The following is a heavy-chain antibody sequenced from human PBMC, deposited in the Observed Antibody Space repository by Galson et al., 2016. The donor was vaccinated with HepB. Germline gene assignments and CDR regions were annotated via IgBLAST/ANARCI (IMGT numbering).Heavy chain of an antibody. D-gene: IGHD6-13*01. Sequence: SETLSLTCTVSGASIRSNNYFWGWIRQPPGKGLEWIGSISYSGTTYHNPSLKSRVTISVDTSKTQFSLKLSSVTAADTAVYYCTRLSVYSSSWYFNYWGQGTLVTVSS. CDR1: GASIRSNNYF. V-gene: IGHV4-39*01. CDR3: TRLSVYSSSWYFNY. CDR2: ISYSGTT. J-gene: IGHJ4*02.